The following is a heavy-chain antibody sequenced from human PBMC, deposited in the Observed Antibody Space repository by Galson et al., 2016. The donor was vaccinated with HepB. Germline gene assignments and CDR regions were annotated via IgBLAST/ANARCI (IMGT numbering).Heavy chain of an antibody. CDR2: INSDGSST. J-gene: IGHJ6*02. CDR1: GFIFSRYW. Sequence: SLRLSCAASGFIFSRYWMHWVRQGPGKGLVWVSRINSDGSSTIYADSVRGRFTISRDNAKNMLYLEMNSLRAEDTALYYCVREDYGDDPVYYYYYGMDVWGQGTTVSVSS. CDR3: VREDYGDDPVYYYYYGMDV. D-gene: IGHD4-17*01. V-gene: IGHV3-74*01.